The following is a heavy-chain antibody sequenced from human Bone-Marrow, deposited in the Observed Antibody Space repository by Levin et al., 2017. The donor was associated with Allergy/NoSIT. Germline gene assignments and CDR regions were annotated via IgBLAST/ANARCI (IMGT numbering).Heavy chain of an antibody. D-gene: IGHD2-2*01. CDR3: ARGNQLHPRYYYGMDV. CDR2: ISYDGSNK. V-gene: IGHV3-30*04. CDR1: GFTFSSYA. J-gene: IGHJ6*02. Sequence: GGSLRLSCAASGFTFSSYAMHWVRQAPGKGLEWVAVISYDGSNKYYADSVKGRFTISRDNSKNTLYLQMNSLRAEDTAVYYCARGNQLHPRYYYGMDVWGQGTTVTVSS.